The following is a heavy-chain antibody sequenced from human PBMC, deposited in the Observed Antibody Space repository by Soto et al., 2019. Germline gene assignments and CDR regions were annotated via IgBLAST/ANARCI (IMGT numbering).Heavy chain of an antibody. J-gene: IGHJ5*02. Sequence: GGSLRLSCAASGFTFSSYGMHWVRQAPGKGLEWVAVIWYDGSNKYYADSVKGRFTISRDNSKNTLYLQMNSLRAEDTAVYYCARAGRPRDYSNYLNWFDPWGQGTLVTVSS. CDR1: GFTFSSYG. D-gene: IGHD4-4*01. CDR2: IWYDGSNK. V-gene: IGHV3-33*01. CDR3: ARAGRPRDYSNYLNWFDP.